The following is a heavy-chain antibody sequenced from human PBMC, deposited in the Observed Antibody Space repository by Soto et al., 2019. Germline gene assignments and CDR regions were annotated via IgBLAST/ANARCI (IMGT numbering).Heavy chain of an antibody. CDR2: ISGGGNDR. J-gene: IGHJ4*02. D-gene: IGHD6-13*01. CDR1: GFTFSSYT. V-gene: IGHV3-23*01. CDR3: ARSPFIASTDTEPFDS. Sequence: EVQLLESGGGLVQPGGSLTLSCAASGFTFSSYTMSWVRQAPGKGLEWVSAISGGGNDRFYADSVRGRFTISRDNSRNTLYLHMNSLRAEDTAVHYCARSPFIASTDTEPFDSWGQGTLVTVSS.